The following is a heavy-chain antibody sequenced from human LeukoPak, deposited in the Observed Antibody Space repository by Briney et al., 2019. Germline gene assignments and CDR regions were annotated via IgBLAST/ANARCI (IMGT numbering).Heavy chain of an antibody. CDR2: IKSKTDGGTT. V-gene: IGHV3-15*01. CDR1: GFTFSNAW. CDR3: TTSWVGSSGGFGELLYYYYGMDV. J-gene: IGHJ6*02. Sequence: GGSLRLSCAASGFTFSNAWMSWVRQAQGKGLEWVGRIKSKTDGGTTDYAAPVKGRFTISRDDSKNTLYLQMNSLKTEDTVVYYCTTSWVGSSGGFGELLYYYYGMDVWGQGTTVTVSS. D-gene: IGHD3-10*01.